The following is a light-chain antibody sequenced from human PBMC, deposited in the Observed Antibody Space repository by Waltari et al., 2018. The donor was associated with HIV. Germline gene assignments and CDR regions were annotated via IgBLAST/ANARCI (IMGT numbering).Light chain of an antibody. CDR2: DES. V-gene: IGKV1-33*01. CDR1: QEISNY. CDR3: QQYDNLPPT. Sequence: DIQMTQSPSSLSASVGDSVTITCQASQEISNYLNWDQQKPANAPKLLIYDESKLATGVPSRCRRSGSGTDFTCTISSRQTEDIATYYFQQYDNLPPTFGGGTKVEIK. J-gene: IGKJ4*01.